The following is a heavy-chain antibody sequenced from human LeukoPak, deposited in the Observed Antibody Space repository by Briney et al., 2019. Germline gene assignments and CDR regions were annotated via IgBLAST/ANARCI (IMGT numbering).Heavy chain of an antibody. CDR3: VKDLRAVNYYGMDV. CDR2: ISWNGGSI. D-gene: IGHD6-19*01. V-gene: IGHV3-9*01. J-gene: IGHJ6*02. Sequence: GGSLRLSCAASGFTFDDYAMHWVRQAPGKGLEWVSGISWNGGSIGYTDSVRGRFTISRDNAKNSLYLQMYSLRAEDAAVYYCVKDLRAVNYYGMDVWGQGTTVIVSS. CDR1: GFTFDDYA.